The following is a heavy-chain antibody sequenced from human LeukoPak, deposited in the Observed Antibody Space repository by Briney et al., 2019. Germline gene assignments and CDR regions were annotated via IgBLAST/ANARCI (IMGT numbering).Heavy chain of an antibody. CDR3: ARNIVVVTAISAFDI. Sequence: ASVKVSCKASGYTFTGYYMHWVRQAPGQGLEWMGWINPNSGGTNYAQKFQGRVTMTRDTSISTVYMELSRLRSDDTAVYYCARNIVVVTAISAFDIWGQGTMVTVSS. CDR1: GYTFTGYY. V-gene: IGHV1-2*02. J-gene: IGHJ3*02. CDR2: INPNSGGT. D-gene: IGHD2-21*02.